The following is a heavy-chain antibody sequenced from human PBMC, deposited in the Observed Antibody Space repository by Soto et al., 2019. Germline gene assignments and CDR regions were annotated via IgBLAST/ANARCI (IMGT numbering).Heavy chain of an antibody. D-gene: IGHD3-10*01. CDR3: ARGVGSGSYYNQYNWFDP. CDR2: INVYNGNT. V-gene: IGHV1-18*01. Sequence: ASVKVSCKASGYTFTNYGISWVRQAPGQGLEWMGWINVYNGNTKYAQKVQGRVTMTTDTSTSTAYMELRSLRSDDTAVYYCARGVGSGSYYNQYNWFDPWGQGTLVTAPQ. J-gene: IGHJ5*02. CDR1: GYTFTNYG.